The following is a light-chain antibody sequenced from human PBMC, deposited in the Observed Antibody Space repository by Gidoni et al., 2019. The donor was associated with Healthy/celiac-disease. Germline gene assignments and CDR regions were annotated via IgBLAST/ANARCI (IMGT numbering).Light chain of an antibody. Sequence: DIQMTQSPSSLSASVGDRVTITCRASQSISSYLNWYQQQPGKAPQLLIYAASSLQSGVPSRLSGSGSGTDFTLTISSLQPEDFATYYCQQSYSTPMYTFGQGTKLEIK. CDR3: QQSYSTPMYT. CDR1: QSISSY. J-gene: IGKJ2*01. CDR2: AAS. V-gene: IGKV1-39*01.